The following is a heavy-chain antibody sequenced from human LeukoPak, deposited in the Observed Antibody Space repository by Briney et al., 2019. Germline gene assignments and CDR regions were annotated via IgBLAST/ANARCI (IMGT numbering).Heavy chain of an antibody. V-gene: IGHV3-74*01. CDR1: GYIFGDYS. D-gene: IGHD1-7*01. J-gene: IGHJ4*02. Sequence: PGGSLRLSCEASGYIFGDYSMSWVRQVPGKGPVWVSHISPDGRNIAYADSVKGRFTISRDSAKNTLYLQMNSLRVEDTAVYYCVRDGGGTTPYDCWGQGSLVTVSS. CDR3: VRDGGGTTPYDC. CDR2: ISPDGRNI.